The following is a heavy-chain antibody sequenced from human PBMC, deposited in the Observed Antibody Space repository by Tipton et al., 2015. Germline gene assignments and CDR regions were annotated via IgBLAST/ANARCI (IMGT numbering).Heavy chain of an antibody. CDR3: ARARGRHGGLVDA. Sequence: TLSLTCSVSSDSISKYYWSWIRQPPGKELEWIGYIQYSGSTNYNPSLKSRVTISVDTSKTQFSLKMSSVTASDTAVYYCARARGRHGGLVDAWGHGILVSASS. J-gene: IGHJ4*03. V-gene: IGHV4-59*01. D-gene: IGHD4-23*01. CDR2: IQYSGST. CDR1: SDSISKYY.